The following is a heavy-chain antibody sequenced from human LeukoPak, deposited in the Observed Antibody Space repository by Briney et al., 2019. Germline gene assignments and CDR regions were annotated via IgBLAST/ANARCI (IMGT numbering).Heavy chain of an antibody. CDR2: ISSSSSYI. Sequence: PGGSLRLSCAASGFTFSSYSMNWVRQAPGKGLEWVSSISSSSSYIYYADSVKGRFTISRDNAKNSLYLQMNSLRAEDTAVYYCASSGSTVTVGRFDPWGQGTLVTVSS. V-gene: IGHV3-21*01. CDR1: GFTFSSYS. D-gene: IGHD4-11*01. CDR3: ASSGSTVTVGRFDP. J-gene: IGHJ5*02.